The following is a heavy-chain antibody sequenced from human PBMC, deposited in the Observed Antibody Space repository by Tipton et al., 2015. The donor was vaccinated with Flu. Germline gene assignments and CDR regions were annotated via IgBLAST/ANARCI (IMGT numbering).Heavy chain of an antibody. Sequence: SGFTFSSYGMHWVRQAPGKGLEWVAVIWHDGSNKYYADSVKGRFTISRDNSKNTLYLQMNSLRAEDTAVYYCARGPGNHYYYYGMDVWGQGTTVTVSS. J-gene: IGHJ6*02. V-gene: IGHV3-33*01. CDR1: GFTFSSYG. CDR3: ARGPGNHYYYYGMDV. CDR2: IWHDGSNK.